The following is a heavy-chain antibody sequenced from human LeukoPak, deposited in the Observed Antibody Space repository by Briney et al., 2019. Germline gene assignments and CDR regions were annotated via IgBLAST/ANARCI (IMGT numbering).Heavy chain of an antibody. D-gene: IGHD3-22*01. Sequence: GGSLRLSCTASGFTFGDYAMSWVRQAPGKGLEWVGFVKSKAYGGTTEYAASAKGRFAISRDDSKSIAYLQMNSLKTEDTAVYYCTRLKGYYDSSDYWGQGTLVTVS. J-gene: IGHJ4*02. CDR3: TRLKGYYDSSDY. CDR1: GFTFGDYA. CDR2: VKSKAYGGTT. V-gene: IGHV3-49*04.